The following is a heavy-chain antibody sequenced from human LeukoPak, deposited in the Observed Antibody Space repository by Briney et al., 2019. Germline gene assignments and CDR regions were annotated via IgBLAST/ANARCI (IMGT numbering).Heavy chain of an antibody. J-gene: IGHJ3*02. CDR2: IFHSGST. CDR3: ARANYYDSSGYSRGAFDI. D-gene: IGHD3-22*01. CDR1: GGSISSGSYY. V-gene: IGHV4-39*07. Sequence: SETLSLTCTVSGGSISSGSYYWGWIRQPPGKGLEWIGSIFHSGSTYYNPSLKSRVTISVDTSKNQFSLKLSSVTAADTAVYYCARANYYDSSGYSRGAFDIWGQGTMVTVSS.